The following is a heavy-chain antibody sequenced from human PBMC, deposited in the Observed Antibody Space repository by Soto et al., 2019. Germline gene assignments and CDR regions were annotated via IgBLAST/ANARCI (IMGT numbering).Heavy chain of an antibody. J-gene: IGHJ6*02. CDR3: ARYSVRYSSGWPTYAYYYYGMDV. CDR2: TYYRSKWYN. V-gene: IGHV6-1*01. CDR1: GDSVSSNSAA. D-gene: IGHD6-19*01. Sequence: SQTLSLTCAISGDSVSSNSAAWNWIRQSPSRGLEWLGRTYYRSKWYNDYAVSVKSRITINPDTSKNQFSLQLNSVTPEDTAVYYCARYSVRYSSGWPTYAYYYYGMDVWGQGTTVTVSS.